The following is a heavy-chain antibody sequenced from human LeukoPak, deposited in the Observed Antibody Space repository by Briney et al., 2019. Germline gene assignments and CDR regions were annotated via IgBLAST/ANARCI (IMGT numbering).Heavy chain of an antibody. CDR3: ARDWVGYSYNWFDP. CDR2: INPNSGGT. D-gene: IGHD3-22*01. Sequence: GASVKVSCKASGYTFTGYYMHWVRRAPGQGLEWMGWINPNSGGTNYAQKFQGRVTMTRDTSISTAYMELSRLRSDDTAVYYCARDWVGYSYNWFDPWGQGTLVTVSS. J-gene: IGHJ5*02. V-gene: IGHV1-2*02. CDR1: GYTFTGYY.